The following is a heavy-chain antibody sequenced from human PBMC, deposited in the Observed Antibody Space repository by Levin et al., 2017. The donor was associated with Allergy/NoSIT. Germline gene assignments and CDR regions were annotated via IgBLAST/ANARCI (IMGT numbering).Heavy chain of an antibody. CDR3: ARQLMDLDAFDI. J-gene: IGHJ3*02. CDR2: IYYSGST. V-gene: IGHV4-59*01. CDR1: GGSISSYY. D-gene: IGHD2-2*01. Sequence: SETLSLTCTVSGGSISSYYWSWIRQPPGKGLEWIGYIYYSGSTNYNPSLKSRVTISVDTSKNQFSLKLSSVTAADTAVYYCARQLMDLDAFDIWGQGTMVTVSS.